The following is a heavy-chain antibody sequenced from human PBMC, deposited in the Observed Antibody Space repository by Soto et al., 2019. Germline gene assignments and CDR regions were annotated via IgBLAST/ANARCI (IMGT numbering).Heavy chain of an antibody. CDR3: ARVYCSGGSCFWFDP. CDR2: IYYSGST. V-gene: IGHV4-59*08. CDR1: GGSISSYY. Sequence: SETLSLTCTVSGGSISSYYWSWIRQPPGKGLEWIGYIYYSGSTNYNPSLKSRVTISVDTSKNQFSLKLSSVTAADTAVYYCARVYCSGGSCFWFDPWGQGTLVTAPQ. J-gene: IGHJ5*02. D-gene: IGHD2-15*01.